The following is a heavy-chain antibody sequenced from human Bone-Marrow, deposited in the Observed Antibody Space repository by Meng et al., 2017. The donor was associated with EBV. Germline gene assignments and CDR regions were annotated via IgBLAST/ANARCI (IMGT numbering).Heavy chain of an antibody. V-gene: IGHV3-74*01. CDR2: INSDGSST. Sequence: EVQLVASGGGLVQPGGSLRLSCADSGFTFSSYWMHWVRQAPGKGLVWVSRINSDGSSTSYADSVKGRFTISRDNAKNTLYLQMNSLRAEDTAVYYCARDRDYGDYPDYWGQGTLVTVSS. CDR1: GFTFSSYW. CDR3: ARDRDYGDYPDY. D-gene: IGHD4-17*01. J-gene: IGHJ4*02.